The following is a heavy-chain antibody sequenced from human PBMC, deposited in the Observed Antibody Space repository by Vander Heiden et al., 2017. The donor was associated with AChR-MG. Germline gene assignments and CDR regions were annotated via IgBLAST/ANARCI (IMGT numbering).Heavy chain of an antibody. CDR1: GGSIRSGDYY. V-gene: IGHV4-30-4*01. CDR2: IYYSGST. CDR3: AVEVVAAMGLNPGGY. J-gene: IGHJ4*02. D-gene: IGHD2-15*01. Sequence: QVQLQESGPGLVKPSQTLSLTCPVSGGSIRSGDYYWRWIRQPPGKGLEWIGYIYYSGSTYYNPSLKSRVTISGDTSKNQFSLKLSSVTAADTAVYYCAVEVVAAMGLNPGGYWGQGTLVTVSS.